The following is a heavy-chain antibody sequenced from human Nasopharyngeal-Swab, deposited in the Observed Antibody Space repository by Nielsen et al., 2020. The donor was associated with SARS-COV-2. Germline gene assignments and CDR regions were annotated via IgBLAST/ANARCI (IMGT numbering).Heavy chain of an antibody. J-gene: IGHJ4*02. Sequence: SETLSLTCTVSGGSISSSSYYWGWIRQPPGKGLEWIGSIYYSGSTYYNPSLKSRVTISVDTSKNQFSLKLSSVTAADTAVYYRAGRNKYYDILTGYTSGDYWGQGTLVTVSS. CDR3: AGRNKYYDILTGYTSGDY. CDR2: IYYSGST. D-gene: IGHD3-9*01. V-gene: IGHV4-39*01. CDR1: GGSISSSSYY.